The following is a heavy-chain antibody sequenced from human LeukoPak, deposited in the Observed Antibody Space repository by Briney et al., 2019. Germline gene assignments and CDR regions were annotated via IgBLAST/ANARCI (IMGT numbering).Heavy chain of an antibody. J-gene: IGHJ4*02. D-gene: IGHD3-10*01. CDR2: ITSPVGRI. CDR3: ARDLSWSSREAGDY. Sequence: PGGSLRLSCAASGFTFSTYSMNSVRQAPGKGLERVSSITSPVGRIYYADSLKGRITISRDNSRNTVYLQMNSLRVEDTAVYYCARDLSWSSREAGDYWGQGARVTVSS. V-gene: IGHV3-21*04. CDR1: GFTFSTYS.